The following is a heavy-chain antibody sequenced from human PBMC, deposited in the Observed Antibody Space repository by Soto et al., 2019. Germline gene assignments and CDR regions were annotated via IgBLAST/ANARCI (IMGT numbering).Heavy chain of an antibody. CDR3: ASSSGGSHSLLNFDY. J-gene: IGHJ4*02. CDR1: GYTFTSYA. V-gene: IGHV1-3*01. Sequence: ASVKVSCKASGYTFTSYAMHWVRQAPGQRLEWMGWINAGNGNTKYSQKFQGRVTITRDTSASTAYMELSSLRSEDTAVYYCASSSGGSHSLLNFDYWGQGILVTVSS. D-gene: IGHD2-15*01. CDR2: INAGNGNT.